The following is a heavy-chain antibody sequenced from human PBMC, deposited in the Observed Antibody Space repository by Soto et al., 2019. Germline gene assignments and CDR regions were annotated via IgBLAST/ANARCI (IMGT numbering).Heavy chain of an antibody. Sequence: GGSVQVSCTAFGYTFTSYYIHWVRQGPGQGLEWMGIINPSGGSTNYAQNLQGRVTMTADTSTSTAYMELRSLRSDDTAIYYCARASPEGGALFPAPLSIWFDPWGEGTLDT. V-gene: IGHV1-46*01. CDR3: ARASPEGGALFPAPLSIWFDP. CDR1: GYTFTSYY. J-gene: IGHJ5*02. CDR2: INPSGGST. D-gene: IGHD2-21*01.